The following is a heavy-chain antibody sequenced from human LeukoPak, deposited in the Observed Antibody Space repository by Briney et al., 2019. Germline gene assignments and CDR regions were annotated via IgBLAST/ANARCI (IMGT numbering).Heavy chain of an antibody. Sequence: ASVKVSCKASGYTFTGYYIHWVRQAPGQGLEWMGRINPNSGGTNYAQKFQGRVTMTRDTSISTAYMELSRLRSDDTAVYYCARDNHLDAFDIWGQGTMVTVSS. V-gene: IGHV1-2*06. CDR3: ARDNHLDAFDI. CDR2: INPNSGGT. CDR1: GYTFTGYY. J-gene: IGHJ3*02.